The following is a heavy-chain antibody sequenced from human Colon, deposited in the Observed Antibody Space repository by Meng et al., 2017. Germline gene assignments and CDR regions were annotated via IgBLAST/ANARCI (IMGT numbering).Heavy chain of an antibody. CDR1: GLTFRRYA. CDR2: IAYDGGHK. Sequence: GESLKISCVVSGLTFRRYAMHWVRQAPGKGLEWVAVIAYDGGHKDDADSVKGRFTISRDNSLNTLYLQMNSLRAEDTAVYYCARDYNDDSGRFDYWGQGTLVTVSS. D-gene: IGHD3-22*01. CDR3: ARDYNDDSGRFDY. J-gene: IGHJ4*02. V-gene: IGHV3-30*01.